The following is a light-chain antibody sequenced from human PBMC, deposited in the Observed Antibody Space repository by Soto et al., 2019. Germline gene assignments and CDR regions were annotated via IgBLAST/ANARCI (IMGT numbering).Light chain of an antibody. J-gene: IGKJ5*01. V-gene: IGKV1-39*01. CDR3: QQTYSTPQP. CDR1: QDISNY. CDR2: GAS. Sequence: DIQMTQSPSSLSASVGDRVTITCQASQDISNYLNWYQHKPGKAPKVLINGASRLHTGVPSRFSGSGSGTDFTLTISNVQPEDFATYYCQQTYSTPQPFGQGTRLEIK.